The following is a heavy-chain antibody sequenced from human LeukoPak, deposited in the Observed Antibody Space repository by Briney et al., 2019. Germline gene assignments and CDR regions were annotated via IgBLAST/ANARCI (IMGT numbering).Heavy chain of an antibody. Sequence: SETLSLTCTVSGGSISNNGDYWGWLRQPPGKGLEWIGYIYYSGSTNYNPSLKSRVTISVDTSKNQFSLKLSSVTAADTAVYYCAGGEDGDYGYWGQGTLVTVSS. D-gene: IGHD4-17*01. CDR2: IYYSGST. CDR1: GGSISNNGDY. CDR3: AGGEDGDYGY. J-gene: IGHJ4*02. V-gene: IGHV4-61*08.